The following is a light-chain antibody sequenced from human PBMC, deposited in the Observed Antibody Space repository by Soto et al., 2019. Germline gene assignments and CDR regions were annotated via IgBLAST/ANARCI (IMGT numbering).Light chain of an antibody. CDR2: EVT. Sequence: QSALTQPAAVSGSPGQSITISCSGSSNDVGRYNLVSWYQQHPGKAPKLMIYEVTKRPSGVSNRFSGSKSGNSASLTISGLQAEDEADYCCCSYAGSSTDVFATGTKVTVL. CDR1: SNDVGRYNL. J-gene: IGLJ1*01. CDR3: CSYAGSSTDV. V-gene: IGLV2-23*02.